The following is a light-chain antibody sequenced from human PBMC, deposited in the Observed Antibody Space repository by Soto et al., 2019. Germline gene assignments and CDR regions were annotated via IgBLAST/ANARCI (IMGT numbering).Light chain of an antibody. CDR2: KAS. CDR3: QHYNSYSEA. J-gene: IGKJ1*01. Sequence: DIQMTQSPSTLPASVGYRFTITCRASQTISSWLAWYQQKPGKAPKLLIYKASTLKSGVPSRFSGSGSGTEFTLTISSLQPDDFATYYCQHYNSYSEAFGQGTKVDIK. V-gene: IGKV1-5*03. CDR1: QTISSW.